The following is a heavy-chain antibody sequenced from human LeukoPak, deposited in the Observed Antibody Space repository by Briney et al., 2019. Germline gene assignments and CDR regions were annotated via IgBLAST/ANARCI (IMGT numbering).Heavy chain of an antibody. J-gene: IGHJ6*02. D-gene: IGHD3-16*01. V-gene: IGHV4-59*08. CDR3: ARHGGGYYYYGMDV. Sequence: SETLSLTCTVSGGSISSYYWSWIRQPPGKGLEWIGYIYYSGSTNYSPSLKSRVTISVDTSKNQFSLKLSSVTAADTAVYYCARHGGGYYYYGMDVWGQGTTVTVSS. CDR1: GGSISSYY. CDR2: IYYSGST.